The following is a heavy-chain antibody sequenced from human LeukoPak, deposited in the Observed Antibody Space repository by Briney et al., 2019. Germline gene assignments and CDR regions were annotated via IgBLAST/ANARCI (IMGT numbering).Heavy chain of an antibody. Sequence: ASVKVSCKASGYTFTSYAMHWVRQAPGKGLEWMGGFDPEDGETIYAQKFQGRVTMTEDTSTDTAYMELSSLRSEDTAVYYCATADIVVVPAAMDYWGQGTLVTVSS. V-gene: IGHV1-24*01. J-gene: IGHJ4*02. CDR2: FDPEDGET. CDR3: ATADIVVVPAAMDY. D-gene: IGHD2-2*01. CDR1: GYTFTSYA.